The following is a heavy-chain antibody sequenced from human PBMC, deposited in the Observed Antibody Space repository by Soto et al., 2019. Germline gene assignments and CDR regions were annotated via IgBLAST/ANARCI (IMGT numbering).Heavy chain of an antibody. CDR1: GYTFTSYY. V-gene: IGHV1-46*01. D-gene: IGHD7-27*01. CDR2: INPSGGST. Sequence: ASVKVSCKASGYTFTSYYMHWVRQAPGQGLEWMGIINPSGGSTSYAQKFQGRVTMTRDTSTSTVYMELSSLRSEDTAVYYCARDWGLYEVADDYYYYGMDVWGQGTTVTVSS. J-gene: IGHJ6*02. CDR3: ARDWGLYEVADDYYYYGMDV.